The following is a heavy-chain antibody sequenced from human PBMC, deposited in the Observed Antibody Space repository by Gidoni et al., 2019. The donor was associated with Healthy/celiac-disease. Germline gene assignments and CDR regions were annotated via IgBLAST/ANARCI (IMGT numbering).Heavy chain of an antibody. J-gene: IGHJ5*02. Sequence: QLQLQESGPGLVKPSETLSLTCTVSGGSISSSSYYWGWIRQPPGKGLEWIGSIYYGGSTYYNPSLKSRVTISVDTSKNQFSLKLSSVTAADTAVYYCASDYYGSGNWFDPWGQGTLVTVSS. CDR3: ASDYYGSGNWFDP. D-gene: IGHD3-10*01. CDR1: GGSISSSSYY. V-gene: IGHV4-39*01. CDR2: IYYGGST.